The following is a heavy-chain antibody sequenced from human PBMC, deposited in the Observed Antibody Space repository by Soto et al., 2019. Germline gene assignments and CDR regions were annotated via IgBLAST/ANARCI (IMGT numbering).Heavy chain of an antibody. CDR3: ARHPGYYDVLTGYSTYYFDS. D-gene: IGHD3-9*01. CDR1: GGSISAYY. J-gene: IGHJ4*02. Sequence: QVQLQESGPGLVKPSETLSLTCTVSGGSISAYYWSWIRQPPGKGLEWIGYIYYRGNTNYNPSFKSRVTISVDTAKNQFSLRLSSVTAADTAVYYCARHPGYYDVLTGYSTYYFDSWGQGTLVTVSS. CDR2: IYYRGNT. V-gene: IGHV4-59*08.